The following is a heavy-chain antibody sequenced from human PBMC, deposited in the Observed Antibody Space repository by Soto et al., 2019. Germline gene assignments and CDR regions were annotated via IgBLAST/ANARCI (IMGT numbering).Heavy chain of an antibody. J-gene: IGHJ4*02. V-gene: IGHV1-18*01. CDR2: ISAYNGNT. Sequence: ASVKVSCKASGYTFTSYGISWVRQAPGQGLEWMGWISAYNGNTNYAQKLQGRVTMTTDTSTSTAYMELRSLRSDDTAVYYCARSNPTVNTDLMDYWGQGTLVTVSS. CDR1: GYTFTSYG. CDR3: ARSNPTVNTDLMDY. D-gene: IGHD4-17*01.